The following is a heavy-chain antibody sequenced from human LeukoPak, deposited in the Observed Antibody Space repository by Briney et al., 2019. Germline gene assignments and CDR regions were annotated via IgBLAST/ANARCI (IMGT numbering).Heavy chain of an antibody. D-gene: IGHD3-10*01. CDR3: ARNAMARGNHFDY. CDR1: GFTFSSYA. CDR2: ISSNRGNT. Sequence: PGGSLRLSCAASGFTFSSYAMHWVRQAPGKGLEYVSAISSNRGNTYYANSVKGRFTISRDNSKDTLYLQMGSLRAEDMAVYYCARNAMARGNHFDYWGQGTLVAVSS. J-gene: IGHJ4*02. V-gene: IGHV3-64*01.